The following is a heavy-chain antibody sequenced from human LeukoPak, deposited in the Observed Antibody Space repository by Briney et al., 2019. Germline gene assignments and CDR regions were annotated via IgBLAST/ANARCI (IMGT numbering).Heavy chain of an antibody. CDR3: ARSAHSGFDI. CDR2: FYATEGT. Sequence: SETLSLTCIMSGASINTYHWSWIRQSAGKGLEWIGRFYATEGTHYNPSLSSRATLSIDTSKNHFSLKLSSVTAADTAVYYCARSAHSGFDIWGQGTMVTVSS. D-gene: IGHD5-12*01. V-gene: IGHV4-4*07. J-gene: IGHJ3*02. CDR1: GASINTYH.